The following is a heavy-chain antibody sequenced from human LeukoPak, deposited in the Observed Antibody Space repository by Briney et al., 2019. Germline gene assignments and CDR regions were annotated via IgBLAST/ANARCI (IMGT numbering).Heavy chain of an antibody. D-gene: IGHD3/OR15-3a*01. V-gene: IGHV3-23*01. CDR2: ISGGGTTT. CDR1: GFTFSSYA. Sequence: GGSLRLSCAASGFTFSSYAMSWVRQAPGKGLEWVSVISGGGTTTYYADSVKGRFTISRDNSKNTLYLQMNSLRAEDTAVYYCVREDLGIEYWGQGTLVTVS. CDR3: VREDLGIEY. J-gene: IGHJ4*02.